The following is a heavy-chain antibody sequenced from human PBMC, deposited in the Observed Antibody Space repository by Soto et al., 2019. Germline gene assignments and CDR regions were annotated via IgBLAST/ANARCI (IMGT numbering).Heavy chain of an antibody. CDR2: FDPEDGET. CDR1: GYTLTELS. V-gene: IGHV1-24*01. J-gene: IGHJ6*02. D-gene: IGHD2-2*02. CDR3: AREGYCSSTSCYTQRPPRDYYYYGMDV. Sequence: GASVKVSCKVSGYTLTELSMHWVRQAPGKGLEWMGGFDPEDGETIYAQKFQGRVTMTEDTSTDTVYMELSSLRSEDTAVYYCAREGYCSSTSCYTQRPPRDYYYYGMDVWRQGTTVTFSS.